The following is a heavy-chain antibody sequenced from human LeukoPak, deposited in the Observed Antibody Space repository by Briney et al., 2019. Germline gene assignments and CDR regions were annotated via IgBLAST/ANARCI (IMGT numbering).Heavy chain of an antibody. D-gene: IGHD6-13*01. Sequence: PRGSLRLSCAASGFTFSSYSMSWVRQAPGKGLEWVSSISSSSSYIYYADSAKGRFTISRDNAKNSLYLQMNSLRAEDAAVYYCARDPSSSWAYYFDYWGQGTLVTVSS. CDR2: ISSSSSYI. V-gene: IGHV3-21*01. J-gene: IGHJ4*02. CDR1: GFTFSSYS. CDR3: ARDPSSSWAYYFDY.